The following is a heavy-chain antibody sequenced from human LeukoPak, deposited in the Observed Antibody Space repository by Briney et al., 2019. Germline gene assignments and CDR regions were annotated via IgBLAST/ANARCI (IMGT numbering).Heavy chain of an antibody. J-gene: IGHJ6*03. CDR2: IYTTGST. CDR3: ARNGFGETPGYYYYYMDV. Sequence: SETLSLTCTVSGGSISSGSYYWSWIRQPGGKGLEWIGRIYTTGSTNYNPSLKSRVTISVDTSKNQFSLKLSSVTAADTAMYYCARNGFGETPGYYYYYMDVWGKGTTVTVSS. D-gene: IGHD3-10*01. CDR1: GGSISSGSYY. V-gene: IGHV4-61*02.